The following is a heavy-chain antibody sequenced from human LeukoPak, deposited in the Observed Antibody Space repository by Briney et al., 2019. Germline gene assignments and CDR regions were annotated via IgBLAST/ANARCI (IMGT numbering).Heavy chain of an antibody. Sequence: GGSLRLSCAASGFTFSSYWMSWVRQAPGKGLEWVANIKQDGSEKNYVDSVKGRFTISRDNAKNSLDLQMNSLRGEDTAVYYCARAGGYASSWAYWGQGTLVTVSS. D-gene: IGHD5-12*01. CDR1: GFTFSSYW. V-gene: IGHV3-7*01. CDR2: IKQDGSEK. CDR3: ARAGGYASSWAY. J-gene: IGHJ4*02.